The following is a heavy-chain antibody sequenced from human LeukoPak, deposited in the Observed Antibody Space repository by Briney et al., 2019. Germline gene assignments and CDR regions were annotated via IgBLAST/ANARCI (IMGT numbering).Heavy chain of an antibody. Sequence: SETLSLTCTVSDDSIGDYYRGWIRQPPGKGLEWIGYIHNSGTSTYNLSLKSRVTISADTSKNQFSLKLNSMTTADTAVYYCTRGAGWLIDYWGQGTLVTVSS. J-gene: IGHJ4*02. D-gene: IGHD3-16*01. CDR3: TRGAGWLIDY. V-gene: IGHV4-59*01. CDR1: DDSIGDYY. CDR2: IHNSGTS.